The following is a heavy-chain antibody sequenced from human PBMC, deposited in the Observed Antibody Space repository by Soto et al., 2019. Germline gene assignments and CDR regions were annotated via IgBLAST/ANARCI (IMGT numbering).Heavy chain of an antibody. CDR3: VIFEIAAAGDAFDI. Sequence: GGSLRLSCSASGFTFSSYAMHWVRQAPGKGLEYVSAISSNGGSTYYADSVKGRFTISRDNSKNTLYLQMSSLRAEDTAVYYCVIFEIAAAGDAFDIWGQGTMVTVSS. J-gene: IGHJ3*02. CDR2: ISSNGGST. V-gene: IGHV3-64D*09. D-gene: IGHD6-25*01. CDR1: GFTFSSYA.